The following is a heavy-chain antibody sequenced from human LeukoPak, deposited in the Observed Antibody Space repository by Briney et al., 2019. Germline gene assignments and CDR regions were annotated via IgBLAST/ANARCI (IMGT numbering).Heavy chain of an antibody. D-gene: IGHD3-22*01. CDR2: INPNSGGT. J-gene: IGHJ2*01. CDR3: ARSNYYDSSGYWSDWYFDL. Sequence: ASVKVSCKASGYTFTGYYMHWVRQAPGQGLEWMGWINPNSGGTNYAQKFQGRVTMTRDTSISTAYMELSRLRSDDTAVYYCARSNYYDSSGYWSDWYFDLWGRGTLVTVSS. CDR1: GYTFTGYY. V-gene: IGHV1-2*02.